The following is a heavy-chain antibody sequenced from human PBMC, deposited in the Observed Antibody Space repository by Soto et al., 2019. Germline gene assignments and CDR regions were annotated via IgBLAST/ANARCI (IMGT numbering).Heavy chain of an antibody. V-gene: IGHV3-23*01. CDR1: GFTFSSYA. CDR2: ISGSGGST. D-gene: IGHD6-13*01. CDR3: AAGTTSSWYGY. Sequence: EVQLLESGGGLVQPGGSLRLSCAASGFTFSSYAMSWVRQAPGKGLEWVSLISGSGGSTYYGDSVKGRFTISRDNSKNTLYLQMNRLRVEDTAVYFCAAGTTSSWYGYWGQGTLVTVSS. J-gene: IGHJ4*02.